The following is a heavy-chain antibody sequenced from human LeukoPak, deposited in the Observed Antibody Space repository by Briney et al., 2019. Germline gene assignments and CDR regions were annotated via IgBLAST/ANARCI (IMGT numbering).Heavy chain of an antibody. CDR1: GGSISSSSYY. J-gene: IGHJ4*02. D-gene: IGHD5-24*01. V-gene: IGHV4-39*02. CDR3: ARRIDGCNYDY. CDR2: IYYRGTT. Sequence: PSETLSLTCTVSGGSISSSSYYWDWIRQPPGKGLEWIGSIYYRGTTYYNPSLKSRVTISVDTSKNHFSLQLNSVTATDTAVYYCARRIDGCNYDYWGQGTLVSVSS.